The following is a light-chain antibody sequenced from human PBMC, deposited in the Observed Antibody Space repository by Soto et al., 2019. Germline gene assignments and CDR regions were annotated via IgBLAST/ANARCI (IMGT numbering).Light chain of an antibody. CDR1: SSDIGSYNH. V-gene: IGLV2-14*01. Sequence: QSVLTQPASVSGSPGQSITISCIGTSSDIGSYNHVAWYQQFPGKSPKLTIYEVSSRPSGVSSRFSGSKSGNTASLTISGLQAEDEADYYCNSYTSNNTYVFGTGTKVTVL. J-gene: IGLJ1*01. CDR2: EVS. CDR3: NSYTSNNTYV.